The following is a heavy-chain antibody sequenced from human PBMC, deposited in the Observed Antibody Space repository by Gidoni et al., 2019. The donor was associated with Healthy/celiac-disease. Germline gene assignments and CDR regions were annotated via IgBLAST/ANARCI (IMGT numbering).Heavy chain of an antibody. CDR3: VGNLSPYYYYGMDV. CDR2: IYYSGST. V-gene: IGHV4-31*03. D-gene: IGHD1-1*01. J-gene: IGHJ6*02. Sequence: QVQLQESGPGLVKPSQTLSLTCTVSGGSISSGGYYWSWIRQHPGKGLEWIGYIYYSGSTYYNPSLKSRVTISVDTSKNQFSLKLSSVTAADTAVYYCVGNLSPYYYYGMDVWGQGTTVTVSS. CDR1: GGSISSGGYY.